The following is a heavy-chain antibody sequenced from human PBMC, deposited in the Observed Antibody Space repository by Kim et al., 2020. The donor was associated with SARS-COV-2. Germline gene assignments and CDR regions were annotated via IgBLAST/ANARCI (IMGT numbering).Heavy chain of an antibody. D-gene: IGHD2-21*02. Sequence: ASVKVSCKASGYTFTGYYINWVRQAPGQGLEWMGWINPNSGGTNYAQKLQGRVTMTTDTSTSTAYMELSSLRSDDTAVYYCAREGSADCYSNCMDFWGQG. CDR1: GYTFTGYY. CDR2: INPNSGGT. V-gene: IGHV1-2*02. J-gene: IGHJ6*02. CDR3: AREGSADCYSNCMDF.